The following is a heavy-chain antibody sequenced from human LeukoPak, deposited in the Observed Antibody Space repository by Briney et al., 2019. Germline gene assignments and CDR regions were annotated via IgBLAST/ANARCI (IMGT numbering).Heavy chain of an antibody. Sequence: GGSLRLSCAASGYTFSSYAMSWVRQAPGKGLEWVSAISGSGGSTYHADSVKGRFTASRDNSKYTLYLQMNSLRAEDTAVYYCAKVGVAGSGYYYFDYWGQGTLVTVSS. J-gene: IGHJ4*02. CDR1: GYTFSSYA. CDR3: AKVGVAGSGYYYFDY. V-gene: IGHV3-23*01. CDR2: ISGSGGST. D-gene: IGHD3-22*01.